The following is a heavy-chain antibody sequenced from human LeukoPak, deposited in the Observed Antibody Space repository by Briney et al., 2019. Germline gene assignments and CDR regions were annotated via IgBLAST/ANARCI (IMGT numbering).Heavy chain of an antibody. CDR2: INHSGST. J-gene: IGHJ4*02. CDR3: ARPVSGCSGWYYNY. D-gene: IGHD6-19*01. Sequence: SETLSLTCAVYGGSFSGYYWSWIRQAPGKGLEWIGEINHSGSTNYNPSLKSRVTISVDTSKNQFSLKLSSVTAADTAVYYCARPVSGCSGWYYNYWGQGTLVTVSS. V-gene: IGHV4-34*01. CDR1: GGSFSGYY.